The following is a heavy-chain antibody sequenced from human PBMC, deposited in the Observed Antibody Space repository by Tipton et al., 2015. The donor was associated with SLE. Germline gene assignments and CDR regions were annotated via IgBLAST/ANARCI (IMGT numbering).Heavy chain of an antibody. CDR1: GDSIFSYY. CDR2: IDYSGTA. Sequence: TLSLTCTVSGDSIFSYYWSWIRQSPKKGLEWIGYIDYSGTANYSPSLKSRVTMSLDTSKNQVSLKLSSVTAADTAVYYCARGRGYLDWFDPWGQGTLVTVSS. CDR3: ARGRGYLDWFDP. D-gene: IGHD6-13*01. J-gene: IGHJ5*02. V-gene: IGHV4-59*12.